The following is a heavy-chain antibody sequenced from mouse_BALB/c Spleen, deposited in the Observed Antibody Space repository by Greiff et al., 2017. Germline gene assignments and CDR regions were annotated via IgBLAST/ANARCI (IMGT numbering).Heavy chain of an antibody. CDR1: GYSFTDYN. CDR2: IDPYNGGT. V-gene: IGHV1S135*01. CDR3: ARGGEGYVAWFAY. D-gene: IGHD2-2*01. Sequence: VQLQQSGPELVQPGASVKVSCKASGYSFTDYNMYWVKQSHGKSLEWIGYIDPYNGGTSYNQKFKGKATLTVDKSTSTALMHLNSLTAEDSAVYYCARGGEGYVAWFAYWGQGTLVTVSA. J-gene: IGHJ3*01.